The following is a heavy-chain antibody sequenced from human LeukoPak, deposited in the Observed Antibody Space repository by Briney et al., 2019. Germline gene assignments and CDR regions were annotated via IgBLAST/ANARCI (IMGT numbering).Heavy chain of an antibody. CDR3: ARRKRYDFWSGSLKSDAFDI. J-gene: IGHJ3*02. CDR1: GGSISSSSYY. V-gene: IGHV4-39*07. Sequence: SETLSLTCTVSGGSISSSSYYWGWIRQPPGKGLEWIGSIYYSGSTYYNPSLKSRVTISVDTSKNQFSLKLSSVTAADTAVYYCARRKRYDFWSGSLKSDAFDIWGQGTMVTVSS. CDR2: IYYSGST. D-gene: IGHD3-3*01.